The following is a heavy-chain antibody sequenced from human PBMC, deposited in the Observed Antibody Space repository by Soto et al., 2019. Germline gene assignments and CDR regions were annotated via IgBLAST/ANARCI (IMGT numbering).Heavy chain of an antibody. CDR2: IYYTGST. CDR1: GGSISPYY. CDR3: VRVGGYYGDYPNFDY. V-gene: IGHV4-59*01. Sequence: SETLSLTCTISGGSISPYYWSWIRQPPGKELEWIGYIYYTGSTKYNPSLKSRGTISIGTSQNHFSLRLSSVTAADTAVYYCVRVGGYYGDYPNFDYWGQGVQVTVS. D-gene: IGHD4-17*01. J-gene: IGHJ4*02.